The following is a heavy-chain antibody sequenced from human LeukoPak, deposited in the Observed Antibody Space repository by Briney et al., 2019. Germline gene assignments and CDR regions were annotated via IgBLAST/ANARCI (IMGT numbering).Heavy chain of an antibody. J-gene: IGHJ4*02. CDR3: ARRIAAADRGFDY. D-gene: IGHD6-13*01. CDR1: GDSVSSNSAT. CDR2: TYYRSKWYN. V-gene: IGHV6-1*01. Sequence: SQTLSLTCALSGDSVSSNSATWNWIRQSPSRGLEWLGRTYYRSKWYNDYAVSVKSRITINPDASKNQFSLQLNSVTPEDTALYYCARRIAAADRGFDYWGQGTLVTVSS.